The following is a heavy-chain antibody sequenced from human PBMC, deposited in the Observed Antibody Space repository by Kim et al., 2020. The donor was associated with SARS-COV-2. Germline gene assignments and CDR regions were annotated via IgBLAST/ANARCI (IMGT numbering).Heavy chain of an antibody. CDR1: GFTFSSYG. D-gene: IGHD6-19*01. V-gene: IGHV3-33*01. J-gene: IGHJ4*02. Sequence: GGSLRLSCAASGFTFSSYGMHWVRQAPGKGLEWVAVIWYDGSNKYYADSVKGRFTISRDNSKNTLYLQMNSLRAEDTAVYYCARDMASGLVWTVSYWGQGTLVTVSS. CDR2: IWYDGSNK. CDR3: ARDMASGLVWTVSY.